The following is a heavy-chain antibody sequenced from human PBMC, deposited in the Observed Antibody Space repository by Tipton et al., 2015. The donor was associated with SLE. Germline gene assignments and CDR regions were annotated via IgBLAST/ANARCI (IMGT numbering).Heavy chain of an antibody. D-gene: IGHD3-3*01. CDR2: IDYTRGM. CDR3: ARGGHYAWFGP. Sequence: TLSLTCTVSGGSIRSYYWSWIRQPPGKRLEWIGYIDYTRGMKYHPSLESRVTISLDTSKNQFSLKLSSVTAADTAVYYCARGGHYAWFGPWGQGFLVTVSS. CDR1: GGSIRSYY. J-gene: IGHJ5*02. V-gene: IGHV4-59*01.